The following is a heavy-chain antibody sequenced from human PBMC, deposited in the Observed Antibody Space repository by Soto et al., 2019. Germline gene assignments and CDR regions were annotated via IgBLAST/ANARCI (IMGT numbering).Heavy chain of an antibody. CDR2: INPNSGGT. V-gene: IGHV1-2*04. Sequence: ASVKVSCKAPGYTFTGYYMHWVRQAPGQGLEWMGWINPNSGGTNYAQKFQGWVTMTRDTSISTAYMELSRLRSDDTAVYYCARDSSSGYDLPGPDYYMDVWGKGTTVTVSS. D-gene: IGHD5-12*01. J-gene: IGHJ6*03. CDR3: ARDSSSGYDLPGPDYYMDV. CDR1: GYTFTGYY.